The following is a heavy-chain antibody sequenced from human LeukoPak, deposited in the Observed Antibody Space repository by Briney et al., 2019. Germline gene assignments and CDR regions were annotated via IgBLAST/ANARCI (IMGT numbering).Heavy chain of an antibody. V-gene: IGHV4-39*07. Sequence: SETLSLTCTVSVGSISSSSYYWGWIRQPPGKGLEWIGSIYYSGSTYYNPSLKSRVTISVDAPKNQFSLKLSSVTAADTAVYYCARWGRVSHDDFWSGYSAVGFDPWGQGTLVTVSS. J-gene: IGHJ5*02. CDR3: ARWGRVSHDDFWSGYSAVGFDP. CDR2: IYYSGST. D-gene: IGHD3-3*01. CDR1: VGSISSSSYY.